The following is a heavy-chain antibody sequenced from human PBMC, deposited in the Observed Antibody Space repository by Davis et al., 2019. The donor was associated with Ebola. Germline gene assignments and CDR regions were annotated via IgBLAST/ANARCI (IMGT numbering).Heavy chain of an antibody. V-gene: IGHV4-34*01. CDR1: GGSFSGYY. Sequence: PSETLSLTCAVYGGSFSGYYWSWIRQPPGKGLEWIGEINHSGSTNYNPSLKSRVTISVDTSKNQFSLKLRSVTAADTAVYYCARGLSWLYCSGGSCRIDPWGQGTLVTVSS. D-gene: IGHD2-15*01. J-gene: IGHJ5*02. CDR3: ARGLSWLYCSGGSCRIDP. CDR2: INHSGST.